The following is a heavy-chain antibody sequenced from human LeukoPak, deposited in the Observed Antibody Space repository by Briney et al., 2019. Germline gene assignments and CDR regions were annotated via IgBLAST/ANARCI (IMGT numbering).Heavy chain of an antibody. CDR2: IYYSGST. CDR3: ARVYYYYYYMDV. CDR1: GGSISSSSYY. J-gene: IGHJ6*03. Sequence: SETLSLTCTVSGGSISSSSYYWGWIHQPPGKGLEWIGSIYYSGSTYYNPSLKSRVTISVDTSKNQFSLKLSSVTAADTAVYYCARVYYYYYYMDVWGKGTTVTVSS. V-gene: IGHV4-39*07.